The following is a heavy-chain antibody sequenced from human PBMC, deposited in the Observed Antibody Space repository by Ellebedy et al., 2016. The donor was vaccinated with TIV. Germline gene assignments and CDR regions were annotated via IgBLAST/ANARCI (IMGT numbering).Heavy chain of an antibody. Sequence: MPSETLSLTCTVSGGSISSSGYYWDWIRQPPGKGLEWIGKIYYSGSTYYNPSLKSRVTTSVHTSKNQVSLTLSSVTAADTAVYYCTRLEGGSDAYDIWGQGTMVTVSS. CDR3: TRLEGGSDAYDI. CDR1: GGSISSSGYY. CDR2: IYYSGST. V-gene: IGHV4-39*07. J-gene: IGHJ3*02. D-gene: IGHD1-1*01.